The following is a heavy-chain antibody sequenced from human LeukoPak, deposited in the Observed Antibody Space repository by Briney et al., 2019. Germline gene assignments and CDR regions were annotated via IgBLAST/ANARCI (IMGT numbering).Heavy chain of an antibody. D-gene: IGHD3-10*01. Sequence: ASVKVSCKASGGTFSSYGISWVRQAPGQGLEWMGWISAYNGNTNYAQKLQGRVTMTRDMSTSTVYMELSSLRSEDTAVYYCARNTVRGVIIDSDYYYYYYMDVWGKGTTVTVSS. V-gene: IGHV1-18*01. CDR2: ISAYNGNT. CDR3: ARNTVRGVIIDSDYYYYYYMDV. J-gene: IGHJ6*03. CDR1: GGTFSSYG.